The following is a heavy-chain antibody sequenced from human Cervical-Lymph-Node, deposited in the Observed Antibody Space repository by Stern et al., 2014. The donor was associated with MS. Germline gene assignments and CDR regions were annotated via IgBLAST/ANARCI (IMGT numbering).Heavy chain of an antibody. CDR1: GFTFSSYG. J-gene: IGHJ4*02. D-gene: IGHD3-10*01. V-gene: IGHV3-33*01. CDR2: IWYDGSNK. CDR3: ARDRRVGGGFDY. Sequence: QVQLVQSGGGVVQPGRSLRLSCAASGFTFSSYGMHWVRQAPGKGLEWVAVIWYDGSNKYYADSVKGRFTISRDNSKNTLYLQMNSLRAEDTAVYYCARDRRVGGGFDYWGQGTLVTVSS.